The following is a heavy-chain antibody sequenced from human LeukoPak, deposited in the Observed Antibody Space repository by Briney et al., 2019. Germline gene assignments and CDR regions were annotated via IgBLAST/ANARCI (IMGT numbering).Heavy chain of an antibody. D-gene: IGHD6-13*01. V-gene: IGHV1-2*02. J-gene: IGHJ4*02. CDR2: INPNSGGT. CDR3: ARVPGYSSSWHFDF. Sequence: ASVKVSCKASGYTFTGYYMHWVGQAPGQGLEWMGWINPNSGGTNYAQKFQGRVTMTRDTSISTAYMELSRLRSDDTAVYYCARVPGYSSSWHFDFWGQGTLVTVSS. CDR1: GYTFTGYY.